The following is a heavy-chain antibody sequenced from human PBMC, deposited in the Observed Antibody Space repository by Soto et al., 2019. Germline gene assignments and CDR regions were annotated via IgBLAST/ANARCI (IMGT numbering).Heavy chain of an antibody. Sequence: GASLKISCKGSGYSFTSSWIGWVRQMPGKGLEWMGIIYPGDSDTRYSPSFQGQVTISADKSISTAYLQWSSLKASDTAMYYCARRSTWIPLREYAFDIWGQRTMVTVSS. CDR3: ARRSTWIPLREYAFDI. CDR2: IYPGDSDT. V-gene: IGHV5-51*01. CDR1: GYSFTSSW. J-gene: IGHJ3*02. D-gene: IGHD5-18*01.